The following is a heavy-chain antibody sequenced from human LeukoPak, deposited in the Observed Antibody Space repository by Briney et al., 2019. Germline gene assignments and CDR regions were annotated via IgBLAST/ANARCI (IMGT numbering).Heavy chain of an antibody. V-gene: IGHV3-48*01. D-gene: IGHD3-22*01. J-gene: IGHJ4*02. Sequence: GGSLRLSCAASGFTFSSYSMNWVRQAPGKGLEWISYITTSGGAKNYADSVKGRFTISRDNAENSLYLQMNSLRAEDTALYYCAREVSEGFDFWGQGTLVTVSS. CDR2: ITTSGGAK. CDR3: AREVSEGFDF. CDR1: GFTFSSYS.